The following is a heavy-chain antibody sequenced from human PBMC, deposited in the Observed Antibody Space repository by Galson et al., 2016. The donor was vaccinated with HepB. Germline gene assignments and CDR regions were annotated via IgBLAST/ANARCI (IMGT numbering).Heavy chain of an antibody. CDR2: ISGSGHST. CDR1: GFTFSNYA. Sequence: SLRLSCAVSGFTFSNYAMVWVRQTPGQGLEWLSSISGSGHSTYYADSVKGRFTISRDNSKNTLYLHMNTLRAEETALYYCAKGRDCSSGDCYPPAPMYYFYAMDVWGQGTTVTFAS. J-gene: IGHJ6*02. V-gene: IGHV3-23*01. D-gene: IGHD3-22*01. CDR3: AKGRDCSSGDCYPPAPMYYFYAMDV.